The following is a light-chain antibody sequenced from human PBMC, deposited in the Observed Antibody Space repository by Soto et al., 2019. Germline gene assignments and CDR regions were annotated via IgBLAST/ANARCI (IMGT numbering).Light chain of an antibody. CDR2: EVS. CDR1: SSDVGAYNY. CDR3: SSHTSSSTPYV. J-gene: IGLJ1*01. Sequence: QSLLTQPASVSGSRGQSITISGTGTSSDVGAYNYASWYQQHPGKAPQLMIYEVSNRPSGVSNRFSGSKSGSTASLTISGLQAEDEADYYCSSHTSSSTPYVFGTGTKVTVL. V-gene: IGLV2-14*01.